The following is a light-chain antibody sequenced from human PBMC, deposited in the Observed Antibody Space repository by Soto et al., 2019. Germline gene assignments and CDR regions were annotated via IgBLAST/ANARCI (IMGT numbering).Light chain of an antibody. CDR2: DAS. V-gene: IGKV1-5*01. Sequence: IQMTQSPSTLSASVGERVTVTCRASQTIGSWLAWYQQKPGRAPKLLIFDASSLESGVPSRFSGNESGTEFTLTISGLQPDDFASYYCEQYNSYSGMFGQGTKV. CDR1: QTIGSW. CDR3: EQYNSYSGM. J-gene: IGKJ1*01.